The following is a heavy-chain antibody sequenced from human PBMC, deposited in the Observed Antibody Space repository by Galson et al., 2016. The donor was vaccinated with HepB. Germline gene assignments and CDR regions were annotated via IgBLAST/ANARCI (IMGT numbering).Heavy chain of an antibody. CDR1: GFVFSNFG. CDR3: AKERLVRRISDH. V-gene: IGHV3-23*01. J-gene: IGHJ4*02. D-gene: IGHD2-8*02. Sequence: SLRLSCAASGFVFSNFGLSWVRQAPGKGLEWVASISTRRTTYYSDSVQGRFTITRDNSNNTLYLQMNGLIAEDTAAYYCAKERLVRRISDHWGQGTLLTVSS. CDR2: ISTRRTT.